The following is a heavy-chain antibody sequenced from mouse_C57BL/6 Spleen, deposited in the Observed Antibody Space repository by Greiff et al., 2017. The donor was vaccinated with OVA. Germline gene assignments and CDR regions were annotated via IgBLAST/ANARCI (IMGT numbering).Heavy chain of an antibody. V-gene: IGHV1-80*01. CDR3: ARDGYPYAMDY. CDR1: GYAFSSYW. J-gene: IGHJ4*01. Sequence: VQLQQSGAELVKPGASVKISCKASGYAFSSYWMNWVEQRPGKGLEWIGQIYPGDGDTNYNGKFKGKATLTADKSSSTAYMQLSSLTSEDSAVYFCARDGYPYAMDYWGQGTSVTVSS. CDR2: IYPGDGDT. D-gene: IGHD2-3*01.